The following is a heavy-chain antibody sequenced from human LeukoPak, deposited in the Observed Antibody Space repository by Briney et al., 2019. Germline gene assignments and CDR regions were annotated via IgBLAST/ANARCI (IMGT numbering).Heavy chain of an antibody. J-gene: IGHJ4*02. CDR2: INYRGST. V-gene: IGHV4-39*07. CDR1: NASISSNTYY. D-gene: IGHD1-7*01. Sequence: PSETLSLTCTVSNASISSNTYYRAWIRQPPGKGLEYIGSINYRGSTYYNPSLKSRVTLSVDTSKNQFSLQLNSVTPEDTAAYYCARGTRTYVDYWGQGTLVTVSS. CDR3: ARGTRTYVDY.